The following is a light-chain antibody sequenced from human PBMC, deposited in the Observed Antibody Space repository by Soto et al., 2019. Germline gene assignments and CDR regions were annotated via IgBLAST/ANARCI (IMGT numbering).Light chain of an antibody. V-gene: IGLV9-49*01. CDR2: VGTGGILG. J-gene: IGLJ2*01. CDR1: SSYSNYK. Sequence: QLVLTQPPSASASLGASVTLTCTLSSSYSNYKVDWYQQRPGKGPRFVMRVGTGGILGSKGDGIPDRFSVLGSGLNHYLTIKNIQEEDESDYHCGADHGSGSNFVVVFGGGTKLTVL. CDR3: GADHGSGSNFVVV.